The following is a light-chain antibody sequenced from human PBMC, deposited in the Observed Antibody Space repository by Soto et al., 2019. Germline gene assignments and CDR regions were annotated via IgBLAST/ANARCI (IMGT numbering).Light chain of an antibody. CDR1: QSVSSY. Sequence: IVLTQSPSTLSLSAGDRATISCRASQSVSSYLAWYQQKPGQAPRLLIYDASAWDDGIPSRFSGSGSGTDFTLTISSLKPEDFAVYYCHHRSNGPFIFGSGTKVEIK. CDR3: HHRSNGPFI. J-gene: IGKJ4*01. V-gene: IGKV3-11*01. CDR2: DAS.